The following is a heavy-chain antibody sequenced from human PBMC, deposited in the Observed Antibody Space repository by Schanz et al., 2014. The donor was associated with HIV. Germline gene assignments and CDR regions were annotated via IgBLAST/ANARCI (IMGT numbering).Heavy chain of an antibody. CDR2: INALGTTT. V-gene: IGHV3-74*01. CDR1: GFTFSNDW. J-gene: IGHJ2*01. CDR3: ARESNGAFDL. Sequence: EVQLVESGGGVVQPGKSLRLSCAAAGFTFSNDWMHWVRQAPGKGLVWVSRINALGTTTAYADSVKGRFAISRDNAKRTLYLQMNSLRAEESAVFYCARESNGAFDLWGRGTLVTISS.